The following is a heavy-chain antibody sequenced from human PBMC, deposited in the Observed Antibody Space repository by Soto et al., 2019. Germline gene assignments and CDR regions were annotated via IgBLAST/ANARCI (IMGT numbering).Heavy chain of an antibody. Sequence: ASVKVSCKTSGGTFSSYAISWVRQAPGQGLEWMGGIVPIVDTATYAQKFQGRVTITADESTSTAYMELSRLRSDDTAVYYCVKVVATPGYPDYWGQGTLVTVSS. CDR2: IVPIVDTA. CDR3: VKVVATPGYPDY. V-gene: IGHV1-69*13. J-gene: IGHJ4*02. D-gene: IGHD5-12*01. CDR1: GGTFSSYA.